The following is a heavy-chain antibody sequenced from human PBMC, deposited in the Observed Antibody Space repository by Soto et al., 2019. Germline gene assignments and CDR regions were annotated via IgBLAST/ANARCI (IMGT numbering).Heavy chain of an antibody. Sequence: PSETLSLTCTVSSGSINHYYWTWIRQPPGKGLEWIGYVSYNGSTDYNPSLKSRVTISLDTSKSRFSLRLTSVTAADTAIYYCARGQYFGFWSGLQYYFDHWGRGALVTVCS. CDR2: VSYNGST. CDR1: SGSINHYY. D-gene: IGHD3-3*01. V-gene: IGHV4-59*01. J-gene: IGHJ4*02. CDR3: ARGQYFGFWSGLQYYFDH.